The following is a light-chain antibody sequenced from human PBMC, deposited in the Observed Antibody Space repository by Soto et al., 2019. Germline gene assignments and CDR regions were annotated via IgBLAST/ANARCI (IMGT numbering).Light chain of an antibody. CDR1: SSDVGRYNL. V-gene: IGLV2-23*02. CDR3: CSYAGSSTYVL. Sequence: QSVLTQPASVSGSPGQSITISCAGTSSDVGRYNLVSWYQHHPGTAPKLMIYEVTKRPSGVSDRFSGSKSSNTASLTISGLQAEDEADYYCCSYAGSSTYVLFGGGTKVTVL. CDR2: EVT. J-gene: IGLJ2*01.